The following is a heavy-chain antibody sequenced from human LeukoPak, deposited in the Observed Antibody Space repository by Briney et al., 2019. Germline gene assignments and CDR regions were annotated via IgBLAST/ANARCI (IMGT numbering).Heavy chain of an antibody. V-gene: IGHV3-23*01. CDR2: ISGSGATT. Sequence: GGSLRLSCAASGFTFSSHAMSWVRQAPGKGLEWVSTISGSGATTYFSDSVRGRFTISRDNSKNTLYLQMNSLRGEDTAVYYCARSENGDYVAWGQGALVTVYS. J-gene: IGHJ5*02. D-gene: IGHD4-17*01. CDR3: ARSENGDYVA. CDR1: GFTFSSHA.